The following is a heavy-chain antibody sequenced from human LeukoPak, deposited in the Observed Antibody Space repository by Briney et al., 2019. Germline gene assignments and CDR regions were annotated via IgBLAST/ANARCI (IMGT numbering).Heavy chain of an antibody. D-gene: IGHD6-6*01. CDR3: ARLGIAARSLDY. J-gene: IGHJ4*02. CDR1: GFRFTNYW. Sequence: GESLKISCKGSGFRFTNYWIGWVRQMPGKGLEWTGIIYPGDSDTRYSPSFQGQVTISADKSISTAYLQWSSLKASDTAMYYCARLGIAARSLDYWGQGTLVTVSS. CDR2: IYPGDSDT. V-gene: IGHV5-51*01.